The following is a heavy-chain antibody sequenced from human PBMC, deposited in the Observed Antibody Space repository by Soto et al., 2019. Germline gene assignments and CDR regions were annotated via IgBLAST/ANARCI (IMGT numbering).Heavy chain of an antibody. J-gene: IGHJ3*01. CDR1: GFTFSSYA. Sequence: PGGSLRLSCAASGFTFSSYAMSWVRQAPGKGLEWVSAISGSGGSTYYADSVKGRFTISRDNSKNTLYLQMNSLRAEDTAVYYCAKGYGPITIFGVVSGGFGLGGQGAMVTVS. CDR3: AKGYGPITIFGVVSGGFGL. D-gene: IGHD3-3*01. CDR2: ISGSGGST. V-gene: IGHV3-23*01.